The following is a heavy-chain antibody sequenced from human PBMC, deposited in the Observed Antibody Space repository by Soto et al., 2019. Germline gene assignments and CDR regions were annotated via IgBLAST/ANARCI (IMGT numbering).Heavy chain of an antibody. CDR2: ITPMLGTP. V-gene: IGHV1-69*13. CDR3: ARDGTLYDSRAYYYLY. Sequence: SVKVSCKASGGTFSSYTITWVRQAPGQGLEWMGGITPMLGTPNYAQKFRGRVTITADESTSTAYMELRSLRSEDTAMYFCARDGTLYDSRAYYYLYWGQGTLVTVSS. CDR1: GGTFSSYT. D-gene: IGHD3-22*01. J-gene: IGHJ4*02.